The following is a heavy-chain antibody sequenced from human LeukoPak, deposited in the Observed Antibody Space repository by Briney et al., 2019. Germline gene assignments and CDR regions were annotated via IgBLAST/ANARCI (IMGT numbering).Heavy chain of an antibody. Sequence: ASVKVSCKASGYTFTSYAMHWVRQAPGQRLEWMGWINAGNGNTKHSQKFQGRVTITRDTSASTAYMELSSLRSEDTAVYYCARGSISSSHPFDYWGQGTLVTVSS. CDR2: INAGNGNT. V-gene: IGHV1-3*01. J-gene: IGHJ4*02. D-gene: IGHD6-6*01. CDR1: GYTFTSYA. CDR3: ARGSISSSHPFDY.